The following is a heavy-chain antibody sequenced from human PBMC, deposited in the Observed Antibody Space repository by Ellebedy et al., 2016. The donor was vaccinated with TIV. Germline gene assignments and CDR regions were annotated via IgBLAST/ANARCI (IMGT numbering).Heavy chain of an antibody. D-gene: IGHD5-24*01. CDR1: GFTVSSNY. Sequence: GESLKISCAASGFTVSSNYMSWVRQAPGKGLEWVSVIYSGGSTYYADSVKGRFTISRDNSKNTLYLQMNGLRAEDTAVYFCGTVATTFDYWGQGTLVTVSS. CDR2: IYSGGST. V-gene: IGHV3-66*01. CDR3: GTVATTFDY. J-gene: IGHJ4*02.